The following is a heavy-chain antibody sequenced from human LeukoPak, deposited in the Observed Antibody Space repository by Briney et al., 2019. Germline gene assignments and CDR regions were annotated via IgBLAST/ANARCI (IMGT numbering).Heavy chain of an antibody. CDR1: GYTFTSYY. J-gene: IGHJ2*01. CDR2: INPSGGST. Sequence: ASVKVSCKASGYTFTSYYIHWVRQAPGQGLEWMGIINPSGGSTSYAQKFQGRVTMTRDTSTSTVYMELSSLRSEDTAVYYCARDLGGDRIYWYFDLWGRGTLVTVSS. V-gene: IGHV1-46*01. CDR3: ARDLGGDRIYWYFDL. D-gene: IGHD4-17*01.